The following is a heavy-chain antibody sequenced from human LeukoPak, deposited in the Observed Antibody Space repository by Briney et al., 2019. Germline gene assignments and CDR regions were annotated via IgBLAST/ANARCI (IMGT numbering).Heavy chain of an antibody. CDR1: GFTFSSYA. CDR2: ISGSGGST. D-gene: IGHD5-18*01. J-gene: IGHJ4*02. CDR3: AKAPRGYSYGTVDY. V-gene: IGHV3-23*01. Sequence: GGSLRLSCAASGFTFSSYAMSWVRQAPGKGLEWVSAISGSGGSTCYADSVKGRFTISRDNSKNTLYLQMNSLRAEDTAVYYCAKAPRGYSYGTVDYWGQGTLVTVSS.